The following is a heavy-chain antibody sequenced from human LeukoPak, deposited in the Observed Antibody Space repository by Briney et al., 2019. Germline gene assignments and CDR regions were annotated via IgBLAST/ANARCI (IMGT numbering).Heavy chain of an antibody. D-gene: IGHD1-26*01. CDR3: ARHPRKWEPLDY. V-gene: IGHV4-4*09. CDR2: IYTSGST. CDR1: GGSISRYY. J-gene: IGHJ4*02. Sequence: PSETLSLTCTVSGGSISRYYWSWIRQPPGKGLEWIGYIYTSGSTNYNPSLKSRVTISVDTSKNQFSLKLSSVTAADTAVYYCARHPRKWEPLDYWGQGTLVTVSS.